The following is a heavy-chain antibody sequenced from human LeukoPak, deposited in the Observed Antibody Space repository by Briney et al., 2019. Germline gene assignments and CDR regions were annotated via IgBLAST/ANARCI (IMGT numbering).Heavy chain of an antibody. CDR2: ISGSGGST. V-gene: IGHV3-23*01. D-gene: IGHD6-13*01. CDR3: AKDRGRSSSWYRGDWFDP. J-gene: IGHJ5*02. Sequence: GGSLRLSCAASGFTFSSYAMSWVRQAPGKGLEWVSAISGSGGSTYYADSVKGRFTISRDNSKNTLYLQMNSLRAEDTAVYYCAKDRGRSSSWYRGDWFDPWGQGTLVTVSS. CDR1: GFTFSSYA.